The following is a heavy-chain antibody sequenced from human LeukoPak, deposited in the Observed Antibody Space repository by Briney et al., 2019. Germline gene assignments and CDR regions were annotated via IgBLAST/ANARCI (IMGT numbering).Heavy chain of an antibody. J-gene: IGHJ4*02. CDR3: ARTPDDILTGYYDY. V-gene: IGHV4-4*07. Sequence: SETLSLTCTVSGGSISSYYWSWIRQPAGKGLEWIGRIYTSGSTNYNPSLKSRVTISVDTSKNQFSLKLSSVTAADTAVYYCARTPDDILTGYYDYWGQGTLVTVSS. D-gene: IGHD3-9*01. CDR1: GGSISSYY. CDR2: IYTSGST.